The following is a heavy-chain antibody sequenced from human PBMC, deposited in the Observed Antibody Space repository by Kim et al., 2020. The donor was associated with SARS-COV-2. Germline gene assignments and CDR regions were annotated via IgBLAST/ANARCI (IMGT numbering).Heavy chain of an antibody. CDR1: GFTFSSYS. V-gene: IGHV3-21*01. CDR2: ISSSSSYI. J-gene: IGHJ4*02. D-gene: IGHD1-26*01. Sequence: GGSLRLSCAASGFTFSSYSMNWVRQAPGKGLEWVSSISSSSSYIYYADSVKGRFTISRDNAKNSLYLQMNSLRAEDTAVYYCARGRATRSPIFDYWGQGTLVTVSS. CDR3: ARGRATRSPIFDY.